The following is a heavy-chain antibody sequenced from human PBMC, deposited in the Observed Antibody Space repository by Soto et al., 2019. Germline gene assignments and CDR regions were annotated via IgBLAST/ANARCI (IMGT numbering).Heavy chain of an antibody. CDR2: IYYSGST. V-gene: IGHV4-30-4*01. D-gene: IGHD2-2*01. J-gene: IGHJ4*02. Sequence: SETLSLTCTVSGGSISSGDYYWSWIRQTTGKGLEWIGYIYYSGSTYYNPSLKSRVTISVDTSKNQFSLKLSSVTAPHTAVYYCARYICHSTPSIDYLCQGTLVTVSS. CDR1: GGSISSGDYY. CDR3: ARYICHSTPSIDY.